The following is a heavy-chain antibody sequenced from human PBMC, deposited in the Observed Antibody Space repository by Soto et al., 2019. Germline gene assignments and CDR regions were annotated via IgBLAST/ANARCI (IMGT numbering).Heavy chain of an antibody. CDR3: VGHGGGYPSGSFNT. CDR1: GFTFSSYA. Sequence: EVQLLESGGGLVQPGGSLRLSCAASGFTFSSYAMSWVRQAPGKGLEWVSAISGSGGSTYYADSVKGRFTISRDNSKNTVLLQMYTLRAEDTAVYYCVGHGGGYPSGSFNTWGQGTMVTVSS. CDR2: ISGSGGST. D-gene: IGHD1-26*01. V-gene: IGHV3-23*01. J-gene: IGHJ3*02.